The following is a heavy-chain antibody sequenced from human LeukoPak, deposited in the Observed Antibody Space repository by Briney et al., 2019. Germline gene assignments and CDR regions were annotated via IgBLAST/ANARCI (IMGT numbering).Heavy chain of an antibody. V-gene: IGHV4-59*08. CDR3: ASSIVVGSWASVY. Sequence: PSETLSLTCTVSGGSISSYYWSWIRQPPGKGLEWIGYIYYSGSTNYNPSLKSRVTISVDTSKNQFSLKLSSVTAADTAVYYCASSIVVGSWASVYWGQGTLVTPSS. J-gene: IGHJ4*02. CDR1: GGSISSYY. D-gene: IGHD6-13*01. CDR2: IYYSGST.